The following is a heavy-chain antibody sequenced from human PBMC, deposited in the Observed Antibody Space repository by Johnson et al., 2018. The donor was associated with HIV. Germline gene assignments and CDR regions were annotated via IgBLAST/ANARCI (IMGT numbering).Heavy chain of an antibody. Sequence: VQLVESGGGVVQPGGSLRLSCTASGFTFSDYWMSWVRQAPGKGLEWVANINQDGSETFYVDSMRGRFTISRDTPKNSLYLQINSLRAEDTAVYYCAREGTYEPLHSIYDYGDYPAFDIWGRGTVVTVSS. D-gene: IGHD4-17*01. CDR1: GFTFSDYW. J-gene: IGHJ3*02. V-gene: IGHV3-7*01. CDR3: AREGTYEPLHSIYDYGDYPAFDI. CDR2: INQDGSET.